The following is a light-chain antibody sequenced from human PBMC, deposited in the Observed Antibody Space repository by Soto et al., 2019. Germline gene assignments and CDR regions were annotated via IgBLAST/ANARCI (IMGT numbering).Light chain of an antibody. Sequence: EMVMTQSPAILSVSPGERATLSCRASQSVSSNLAWYQQKPGQAPRLLIYGASTRAPGVPARFSGSGSGTEFTLTISSLQSEDFAVYHCQHYNSWPRTFGQGTKVESK. V-gene: IGKV3-15*01. CDR2: GAS. CDR1: QSVSSN. J-gene: IGKJ1*01. CDR3: QHYNSWPRT.